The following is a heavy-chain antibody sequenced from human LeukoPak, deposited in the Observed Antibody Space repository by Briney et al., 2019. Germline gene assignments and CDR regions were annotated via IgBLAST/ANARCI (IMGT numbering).Heavy chain of an antibody. V-gene: IGHV3-30*18. Sequence: GGSLRLSCAASGFTFSSYAMSWVRQAPGKGLEWVAVISYDGSNKYYADSVKGRFTISRDNSKNTLYLQMNSLRAEDTAVYYCAKESARNYEYDYWGQGTLVTVSS. CDR2: ISYDGSNK. CDR3: AKESARNYEYDY. CDR1: GFTFSSYA. J-gene: IGHJ4*02. D-gene: IGHD3-22*01.